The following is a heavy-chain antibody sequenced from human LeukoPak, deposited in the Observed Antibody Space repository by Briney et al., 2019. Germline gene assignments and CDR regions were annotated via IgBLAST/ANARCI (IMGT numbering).Heavy chain of an antibody. CDR3: ARMATIRGDGYHFDS. CDR2: IRSSGSI. CDR1: GDSISGYY. J-gene: IGHJ4*02. Sequence: SETLSLTCSVSGDSISGYYWNWIRQSPEKGLEWIAYIRSSGSINYNPSLRSRATISLDTSKNQFSLRLTSVTAADTAVYYCARMATIRGDGYHFDSWGQGTLVTVSS. D-gene: IGHD5-24*01. V-gene: IGHV4-59*01.